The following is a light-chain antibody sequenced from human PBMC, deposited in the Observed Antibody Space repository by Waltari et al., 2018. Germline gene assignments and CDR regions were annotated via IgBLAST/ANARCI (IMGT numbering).Light chain of an antibody. CDR3: CSFAGGFTWV. CDR1: SSVFGGHNY. V-gene: IGLV2-11*01. J-gene: IGLJ3*02. Sequence: QSALTQPRPMSGSPGQAVTIPCSETSSVFGGHNYYPWYQQHPGKAPKLVIYDVNNRPSGVPERFSGSKSGNTASLTISGLQSEDEADYYCCSFAGGFTWVFGEGTRLTVL. CDR2: DVN.